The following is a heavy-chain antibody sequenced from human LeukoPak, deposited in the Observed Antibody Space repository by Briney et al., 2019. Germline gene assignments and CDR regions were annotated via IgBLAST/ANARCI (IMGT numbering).Heavy chain of an antibody. Sequence: PGGSLRLSCEASGFRFSSYSMSWVRQAPGKGLEWVANIKQDGSEDYYVDSVKGRFAISRDNAKNSLYLQMNSLRAEDTAVYYCARDRDSGSISWYFLFDYWGQGSLVTVSS. V-gene: IGHV3-7*01. CDR3: ARDRDSGSISWYFLFDY. CDR2: IKQDGSED. CDR1: GFRFSSYS. J-gene: IGHJ4*02. D-gene: IGHD2-2*01.